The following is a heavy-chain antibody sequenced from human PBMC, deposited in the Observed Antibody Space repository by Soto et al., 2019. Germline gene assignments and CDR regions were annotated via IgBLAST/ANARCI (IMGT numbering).Heavy chain of an antibody. J-gene: IGHJ5*02. CDR2: IYYSGST. CDR1: GGSISSGGYC. D-gene: IGHD3-3*01. V-gene: IGHV4-31*03. CDR3: ARGSQRITIFGVVFDWFDP. Sequence: SGPLSVTCTVFGGSISSGGYCWSWIRQHPGKGLEWIGYIYYSGSTYYNPSLKSRVTISVDTSKNQFSLKLSSVTAADTAVYYCARGSQRITIFGVVFDWFDPWGQGTLVTVSS.